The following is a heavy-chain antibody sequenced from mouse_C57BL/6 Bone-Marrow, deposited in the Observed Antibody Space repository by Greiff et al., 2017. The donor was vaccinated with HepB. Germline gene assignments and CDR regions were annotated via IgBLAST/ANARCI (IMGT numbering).Heavy chain of an antibody. D-gene: IGHD1-1*01. CDR1: GYTFTSYW. Sequence: QVQLQQPGAELVMPGASVKLSCKASGYTFTSYWMHWVKQRPGQGLEWIGEIDPSYSYTNYNQKFKGKSTLTVDKSSSTAYMQLSSLTSEDSAVYYCVYGSSYAMDYWGQGTSVTVSS. CDR2: IDPSYSYT. CDR3: VYGSSYAMDY. J-gene: IGHJ4*01. V-gene: IGHV1-69*01.